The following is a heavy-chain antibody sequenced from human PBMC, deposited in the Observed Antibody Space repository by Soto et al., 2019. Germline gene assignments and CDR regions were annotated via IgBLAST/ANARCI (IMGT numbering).Heavy chain of an antibody. J-gene: IGHJ4*02. CDR1: GGSFSGYY. D-gene: IGHD5-12*01. Sequence: SETLSLTCAVYGGSFSGYYWSWIRQPPGKGLEWIGEINHSGSTNYNPSLKSRVTISVDTSKNQFSLKLSSVTAADTAVYYCARGRGYDKNRLDYWGQGTLVT. CDR2: INHSGST. V-gene: IGHV4-34*01. CDR3: ARGRGYDKNRLDY.